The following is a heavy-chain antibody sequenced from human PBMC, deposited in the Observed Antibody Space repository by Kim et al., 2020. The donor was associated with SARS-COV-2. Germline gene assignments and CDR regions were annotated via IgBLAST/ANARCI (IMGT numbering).Heavy chain of an antibody. CDR1: GFSLGDYW. CDR2: IKQDGTDK. D-gene: IGHD2-2*01. Sequence: GGSLRLSCAASGFSLGDYWMNWVRQAPGKGLEWVANIKQDGTDKHYVDSVKGQFTISRDNAKNSLYLQMNSLRAEDTAVYYCARWTSTSYYWGQGTLVTVSS. V-gene: IGHV3-7*01. J-gene: IGHJ4*02. CDR3: ARWTSTSYY.